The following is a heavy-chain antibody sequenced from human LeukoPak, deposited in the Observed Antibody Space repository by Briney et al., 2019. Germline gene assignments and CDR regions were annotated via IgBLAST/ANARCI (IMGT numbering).Heavy chain of an antibody. V-gene: IGHV3-7*03. J-gene: IGHJ4*02. D-gene: IGHD3-3*01. CDR3: AKGSGNYDFWSGYLY. CDR1: GFTFSSYW. Sequence: PGGSLRLSCAASGFTFSSYWMSWVRQAPGKGLEWVANIKQDGSEKYYVDSVKGRFTISRDNAKNSLYLQMNSLRAEDTALYYCAKGSGNYDFWSGYLYWGQGTLVTVSS. CDR2: IKQDGSEK.